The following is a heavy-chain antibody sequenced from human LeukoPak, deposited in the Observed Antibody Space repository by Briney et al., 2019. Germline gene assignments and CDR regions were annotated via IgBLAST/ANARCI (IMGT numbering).Heavy chain of an antibody. CDR1: GFTFSSYW. CDR3: AHGTMYQLDY. CDR2: VLGLGGAGRT. D-gene: IGHD2-2*01. J-gene: IGHJ4*02. V-gene: IGHV3-23*01. Sequence: GGSLRLSCVVSGFTFSSYWMSWVRQAPGKGLEWVSGVLGLGGAGRTYYADSVKGRFTISRDNSKNTLYLQMNSLRAEDTAVYYCAHGTMYQLDYWGQGTLVTVSS.